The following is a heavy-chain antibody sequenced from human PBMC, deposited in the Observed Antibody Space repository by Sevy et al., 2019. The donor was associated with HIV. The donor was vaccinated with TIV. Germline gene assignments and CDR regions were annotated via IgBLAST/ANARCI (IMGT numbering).Heavy chain of an antibody. D-gene: IGHD3-10*01. CDR3: ARVVFTMFRGALYGMDV. V-gene: IGHV4-30-4*01. J-gene: IGHJ6*02. CDR1: GGSISSGDYY. Sequence: SETLSLTCSVSGGSISSGDYYWSWIRQPPGKGLEWIGYIYYSGSTYYSPSLKSRVTISLDTCKNQFSLKLSSGTAADTAVYYWARVVFTMFRGALYGMDVWGQGTTVTVSS. CDR2: IYYSGST.